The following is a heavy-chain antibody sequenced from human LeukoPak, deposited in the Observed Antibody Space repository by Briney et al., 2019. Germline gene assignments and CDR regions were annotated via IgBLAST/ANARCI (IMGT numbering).Heavy chain of an antibody. V-gene: IGHV3-30-3*01. J-gene: IGHJ4*02. D-gene: IGHD3-9*01. Sequence: GGSLRLSCAASGFTFSSYAMHWVRQAPGKGLEWVAVIPYDGSNKHYADSVKGRFTISRDNSKNTLYLQMNSLRAEDTAVYYCASSSLTRYYDILTGGFDYWGQGTLVTVSS. CDR2: IPYDGSNK. CDR1: GFTFSSYA. CDR3: ASSSLTRYYDILTGGFDY.